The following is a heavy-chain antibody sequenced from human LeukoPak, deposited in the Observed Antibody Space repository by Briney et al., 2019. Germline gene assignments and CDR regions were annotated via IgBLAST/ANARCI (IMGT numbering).Heavy chain of an antibody. CDR2: ISGSGGST. J-gene: IGHJ3*02. CDR3: AKEVCGYVSSATCHGAIDI. Sequence: GGSLRLSCAASGFTSSSYAMSWVRQAPGKGLEWVSAISGSGGSTYYAGSVKGRFTISRDNSKNTLYLQMNSLRAEDTAVYYSAKEVCGYVSSATCHGAIDIWGQGTMVTVSS. V-gene: IGHV3-23*01. D-gene: IGHD3-22*01. CDR1: GFTSSSYA.